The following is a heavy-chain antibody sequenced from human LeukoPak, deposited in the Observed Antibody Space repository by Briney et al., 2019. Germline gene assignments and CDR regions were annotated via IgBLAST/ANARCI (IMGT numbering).Heavy chain of an antibody. CDR1: GYTFTSYD. D-gene: IGHD4-17*01. CDR3: ARGKTTSGFDY. J-gene: IGHJ4*02. V-gene: IGHV1-8*01. CDR2: MNPNSGNT. Sequence: GASVKVSCRASGYTFTSYDINWVRQAPGQGLEGMGWMNPNSGNTVYAQNFQGRVTMTRNTSISTAYMELSSLRSEDTAVYYCARGKTTSGFDYWGQGTLVTVSS.